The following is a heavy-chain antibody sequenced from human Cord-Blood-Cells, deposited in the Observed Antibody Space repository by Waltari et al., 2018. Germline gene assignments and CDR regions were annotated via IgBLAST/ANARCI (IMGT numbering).Heavy chain of an antibody. Sequence: EVQLVESGGGLVQPGGSLRLSCAASGFTFSSYWMHWVRQAPEKGLVWVSRINSDGSSTSYADSVKGRFTISRDNAKNTLYLQMNSLRAEDTAVYYCARGRGRYWYFDLWGRGTLVTVSS. CDR1: GFTFSSYW. D-gene: IGHD3-16*01. V-gene: IGHV3-74*01. J-gene: IGHJ2*01. CDR2: INSDGSST. CDR3: ARGRGRYWYFDL.